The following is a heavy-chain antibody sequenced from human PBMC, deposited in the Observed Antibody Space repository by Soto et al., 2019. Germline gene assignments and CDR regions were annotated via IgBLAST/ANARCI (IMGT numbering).Heavy chain of an antibody. V-gene: IGHV2-5*02. CDR1: GFSLRTNGVG. CDR2: IYWDDDK. CDR3: AHRRARNDIAAFDY. J-gene: IGHJ4*02. D-gene: IGHD6-25*01. Sequence: QITLQESGPPLVKPTQTLTLTCTISGFSLRTNGVGVGWIRQPPGKALEWLAIIYWDDDKRYSPSLKSRLTITKDTSKNQVVRTMTNMDPVDTATFYCAHRRARNDIAAFDYWGQGTLVTVSS.